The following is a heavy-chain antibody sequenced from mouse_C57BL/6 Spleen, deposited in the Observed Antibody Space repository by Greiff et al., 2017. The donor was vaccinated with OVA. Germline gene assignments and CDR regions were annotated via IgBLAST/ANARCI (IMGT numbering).Heavy chain of an antibody. D-gene: IGHD2-4*01. CDR1: GFSLSTSGMG. CDR2: IYWDDDK. Sequence: QVTLKESGPGILQSSQTLSLTCSFSGFSLSTSGMGVSWIPPPSGKGLEWLAHIYWDDDKRYNPSLKSRLTISKDTSRNQVFLKITSVDTADTATYYCARSYYDYDGFFAYWGQGTLVTVSA. CDR3: ARSYYDYDGFFAY. J-gene: IGHJ3*01. V-gene: IGHV8-12*01.